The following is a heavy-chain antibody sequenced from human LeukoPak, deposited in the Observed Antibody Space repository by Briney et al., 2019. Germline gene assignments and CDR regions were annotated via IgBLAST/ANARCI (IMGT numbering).Heavy chain of an antibody. D-gene: IGHD3-3*01. V-gene: IGHV1-69*05. Sequence: SVKVSCKASGGTFSSYAISWVRQAPGQGLEWMGGIIPIFGTANYAQKFQGRVTITTDESTSTAYMELSSLRSEDTAVYYCARCSAVGYDFWSGYYTRPEGFDPWGQGTLVTVSS. J-gene: IGHJ5*02. CDR3: ARCSAVGYDFWSGYYTRPEGFDP. CDR1: GGTFSSYA. CDR2: IIPIFGTA.